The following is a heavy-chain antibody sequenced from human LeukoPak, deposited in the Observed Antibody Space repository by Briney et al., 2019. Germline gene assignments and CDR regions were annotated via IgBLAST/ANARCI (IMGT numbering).Heavy chain of an antibody. CDR1: GFTFSSYA. Sequence: GGSLRLSXAASGFTFSSYAMSWVRQAPGKGMEWVSSISSGSSYIYYAESVKGRFTISRDNAKNSLFLQLNSLRAEDTAVYYCASGSSYYSFDFWGQGALVTVSS. CDR3: ASGSSYYSFDF. CDR2: ISSGSSYI. V-gene: IGHV3-21*01. J-gene: IGHJ4*02. D-gene: IGHD1-26*01.